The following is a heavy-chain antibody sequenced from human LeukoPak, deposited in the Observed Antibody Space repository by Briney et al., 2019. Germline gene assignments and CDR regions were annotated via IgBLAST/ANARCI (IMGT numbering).Heavy chain of an antibody. D-gene: IGHD3-22*01. CDR2: IHYSGST. J-gene: IGHJ3*02. V-gene: IGHV4-59*12. Sequence: SETLSLTCTVSGGSISSYYWSWIRQPPGKGLEWIGYIHYSGSTNYNPSLKSRVTISVDTSKNQFSLKLSSVTAADTAVYYCARENYYDSSGYDDAFDIWGQGTMVTVSS. CDR1: GGSISSYY. CDR3: ARENYYDSSGYDDAFDI.